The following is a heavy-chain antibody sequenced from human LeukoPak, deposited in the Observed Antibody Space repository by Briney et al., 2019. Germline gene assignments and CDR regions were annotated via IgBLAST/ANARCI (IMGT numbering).Heavy chain of an antibody. D-gene: IGHD6-13*01. V-gene: IGHV3-21*01. J-gene: IGHJ4*02. CDR3: ASIESSSSWYVFDY. CDR1: GFTFSSYS. Sequence: GGSLRLSCAASGFTFSSYSMNWVRQAPGKGLEWVSSISSSSIYIYYADSVKGRFTISRDNAKNSLYLQMNSLRAEDTAVYYCASIESSSSWYVFDYWGQGTLVTVSS. CDR2: ISSSSIYI.